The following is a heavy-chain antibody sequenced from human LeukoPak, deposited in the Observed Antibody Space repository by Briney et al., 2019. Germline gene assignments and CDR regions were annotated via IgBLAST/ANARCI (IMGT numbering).Heavy chain of an antibody. J-gene: IGHJ4*02. V-gene: IGHV4-4*07. D-gene: IGHD5-18*01. CDR1: GGSMSNYF. CDR2: IYSGGST. Sequence: SETLSLTCTVSGGSMSNYFWSWIRQPAGKGLEWIGRIYSGGSTNYNPSLKTRVTMSVDTSKNQFSLKLSSVTAADTAMYYCAREDTALGNADYWGQGTLVTVSS. CDR3: AREDTALGNADY.